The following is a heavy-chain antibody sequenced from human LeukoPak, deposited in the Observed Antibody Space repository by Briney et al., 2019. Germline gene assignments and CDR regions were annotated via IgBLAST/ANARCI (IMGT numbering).Heavy chain of an antibody. J-gene: IGHJ4*02. V-gene: IGHV3-23*01. CDR3: ARSTLSCSTTSCFTGDFDY. D-gene: IGHD2-2*02. CDR2: ISDNGGRK. CDR1: GFTFSTYA. Sequence: GGSLRLSCAASGFTFSTYAMSWVRQAPGKGLEWVSSISDNGGRKFYADSVRGRLTISRGNSRSTLYLQMNSLRADDTAVYYCARSTLSCSTTSCFTGDFDYWGQGTLVTVSS.